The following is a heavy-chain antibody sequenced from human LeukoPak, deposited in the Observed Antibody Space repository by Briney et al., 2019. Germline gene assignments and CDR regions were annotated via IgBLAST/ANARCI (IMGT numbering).Heavy chain of an antibody. CDR1: GASISSSYY. Sequence: SETLSLTCTVSGASISSSYYWGWIRQSPGKELEWIASIYFRGGTYYNPSLKSRVTISVDATKNVCSLKLTSVAAAETAVYYCVRHIAMGSPLYDWGQGTLVTVSA. V-gene: IGHV4-39*01. CDR3: VRHIAMGSPLYD. CDR2: IYFRGGT. D-gene: IGHD6-13*01. J-gene: IGHJ4*02.